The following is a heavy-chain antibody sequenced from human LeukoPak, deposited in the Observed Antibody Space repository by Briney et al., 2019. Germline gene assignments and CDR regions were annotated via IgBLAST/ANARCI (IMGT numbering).Heavy chain of an antibody. Sequence: PSETLSLTCTVSGGSISSSSYYWGWIRQPPGKGLEWIGSIYYSGSTYYNPSLKSRVTISVDTSKNQFSLKLSSVTAADTAVYYCARLSRRPFDYWGQGTLVTVSS. CDR1: GGSISSSSYY. V-gene: IGHV4-39*01. CDR2: IYYSGST. J-gene: IGHJ4*02. CDR3: ARLSRRPFDY.